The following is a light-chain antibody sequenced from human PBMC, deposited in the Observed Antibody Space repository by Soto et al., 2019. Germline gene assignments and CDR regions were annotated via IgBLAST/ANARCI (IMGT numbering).Light chain of an antibody. Sequence: EIVLTQSPGTLSLSPGERATLSCRASQSVSSSSLAWYQQKPGQAPRLLIYGASSRATGIPDRFSGSGSGTDFTLTISRLEPEDFVVYYCQQYGNSPRTFGQGTKVEIK. J-gene: IGKJ1*01. CDR2: GAS. CDR3: QQYGNSPRT. CDR1: QSVSSSS. V-gene: IGKV3-20*01.